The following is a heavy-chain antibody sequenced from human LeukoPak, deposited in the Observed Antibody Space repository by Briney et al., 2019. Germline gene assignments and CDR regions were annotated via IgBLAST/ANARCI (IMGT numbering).Heavy chain of an antibody. J-gene: IGHJ4*02. Sequence: TSVKVSCKASGGTFSSYAISWVRQAPGQGLEWMGGIIPIFGTANYAQKFQGRVTITADESTSTAYMELSSLRSEDTAVYYCARDLGEGSYYFDYWGQGTLVTVSS. CDR2: IIPIFGTA. CDR3: ARDLGEGSYYFDY. D-gene: IGHD2-21*01. CDR1: GGTFSSYA. V-gene: IGHV1-69*13.